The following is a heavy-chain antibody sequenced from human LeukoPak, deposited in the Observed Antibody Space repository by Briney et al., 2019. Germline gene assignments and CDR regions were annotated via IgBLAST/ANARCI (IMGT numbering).Heavy chain of an antibody. CDR1: GFTFSNAW. J-gene: IGHJ5*02. V-gene: IGHV3-15*01. CDR3: AEGAPSGSGWYSNWFDP. D-gene: IGHD6-19*01. CDR2: IKSKTDGGTT. Sequence: GGSLRLSCAASGFTFSNAWMSWVRQAPGKGLEWVGRIKSKTDGGTTDYAAPVKGRFTISRDDSKNTLYLQMNSLRAEDTAVYYCAEGAPSGSGWYSNWFDPWGQGTLVTVSS.